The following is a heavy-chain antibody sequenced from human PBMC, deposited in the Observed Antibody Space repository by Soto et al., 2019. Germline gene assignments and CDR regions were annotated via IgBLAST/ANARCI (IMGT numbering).Heavy chain of an antibody. D-gene: IGHD2-2*01. J-gene: IGHJ4*02. CDR2: ISAYNGNT. CDR1: GYTFTSYG. Sequence: ASVKVSCKASGYTFTSYGISWVRQAPGQGLEWMGWISAYNGNTNYAQKLQGRVTMTTDTSTSTAYMELRSLSSDDTAVYYCARVAEDIVVVPAATGGSSSSWYDYWGQGTLVTVSS. V-gene: IGHV1-18*01. CDR3: ARVAEDIVVVPAATGGSSSSWYDY.